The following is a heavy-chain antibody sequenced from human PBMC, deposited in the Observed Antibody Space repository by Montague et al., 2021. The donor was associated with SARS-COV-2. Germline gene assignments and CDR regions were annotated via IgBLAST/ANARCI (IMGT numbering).Heavy chain of an antibody. D-gene: IGHD3-16*01. V-gene: IGHV4-59*01. J-gene: IGHJ4*01. CDR1: GGSISTYF. CDR3: ACAECELRVGDYYFDS. CDR2: IYISGST. Sequence: SQTLSLTCTVSGGSISTYFWSWIWQPPGPGLEWIGIIYISGSTNSNSSLTSRLTIAVDTSETQFPLTLTSVTPADTADYVCACAECELRVGDYYFDSWGQGTLVTVSS.